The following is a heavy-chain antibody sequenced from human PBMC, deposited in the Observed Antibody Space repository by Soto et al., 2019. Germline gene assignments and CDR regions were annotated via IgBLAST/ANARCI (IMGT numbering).Heavy chain of an antibody. Sequence: ASVNCYVNASGYTFTSDVISWVRQAPGQVLDCIGWISAYNGNTNYAQNLQGRVTMTTDTSTRTAYMELRSLRSDDTAVYYCGRDFYDSRGYYSHYYYGMKVWGQGTTVTVSS. CDR2: ISAYNGNT. D-gene: IGHD3-22*01. V-gene: IGHV1-18*04. CDR3: GRDFYDSRGYYSHYYYGMKV. CDR1: GYTFTSDV. J-gene: IGHJ6*02.